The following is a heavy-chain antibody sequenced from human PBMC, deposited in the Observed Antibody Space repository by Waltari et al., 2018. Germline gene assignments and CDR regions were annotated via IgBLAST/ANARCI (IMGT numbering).Heavy chain of an antibody. J-gene: IGHJ1*01. CDR3: AKGDSSDPFQH. Sequence: QVQLVESGGGVVQPGRSLRLSCAASGFTFTSYGMHWVRQAPGKGLEWVAFIWFDGSIKYYADSVKGRFTISRDNSKNTLYLQMNSLRVEDTAMYYCAKGDSSDPFQHWGQGTLVTVSS. CDR1: GFTFTSYG. CDR2: IWFDGSIK. D-gene: IGHD3-22*01. V-gene: IGHV3-30*02.